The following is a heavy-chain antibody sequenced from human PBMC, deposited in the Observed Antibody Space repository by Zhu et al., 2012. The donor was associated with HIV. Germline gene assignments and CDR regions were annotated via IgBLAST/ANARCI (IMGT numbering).Heavy chain of an antibody. V-gene: IGHV4-34*01. CDR3: ARHSRYDTVTGWGHFDF. CDR1: GGSFRGYY. J-gene: IGHJ4*02. Sequence: QVQLQQWGAGLLKPSETLSLTCAVYGGSFRGYYWSWIRQSPEKGLEWIGEIEHGGSTDYTPSLKSRVTISVDRSKNQFSLKVTSVSAADTAVYYCARHSRYDTVTGWGHFDFWGQGTLVTASS. D-gene: IGHD3-9*01. CDR2: IEHGGST.